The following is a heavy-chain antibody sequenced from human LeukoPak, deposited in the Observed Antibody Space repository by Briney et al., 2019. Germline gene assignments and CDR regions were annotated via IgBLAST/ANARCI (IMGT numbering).Heavy chain of an antibody. CDR1: GGSISSYY. J-gene: IGHJ4*02. Sequence: SETLSLTCTVSGGSISSYYWSWIRQPAGKGLEWIGRIYTSGSTNYDPSLKSRVTMSVDTSKNQFSLKLSSVTAADTAVYYCAREGDGTYYDILTGYYYYFDYWGQGTLVTVSS. CDR2: IYTSGST. CDR3: AREGDGTYYDILTGYYYYFDY. D-gene: IGHD3-9*01. V-gene: IGHV4-4*07.